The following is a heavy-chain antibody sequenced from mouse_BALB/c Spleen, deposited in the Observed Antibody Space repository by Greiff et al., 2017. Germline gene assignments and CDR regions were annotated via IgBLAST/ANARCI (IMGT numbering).Heavy chain of an antibody. V-gene: IGHV1-31*01. Sequence: VQLKQSGPELVKPGASVKISCKASGYSFTGYYMHWVKQSHVKSLEWIGRINPYNGATSYNQNFKDKASLTVDKSSSTAYMELHSLTSEDSAVYYCAREGGNPLDYWGQGTTRTVSS. J-gene: IGHJ2*01. CDR1: GYSFTGYY. D-gene: IGHD1-1*02. CDR3: AREGGNPLDY. CDR2: INPYNGAT.